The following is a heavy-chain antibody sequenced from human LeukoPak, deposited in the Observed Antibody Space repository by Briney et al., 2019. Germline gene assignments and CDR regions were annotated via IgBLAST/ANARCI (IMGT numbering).Heavy chain of an antibody. CDR2: ISASGGST. V-gene: IGHV3-23*01. D-gene: IGHD1-26*01. J-gene: IGHJ4*02. CDR3: ARGDSGSYYFDY. Sequence: GGSLRLSCAASGFTFSSYAMSWVRQAPGKGLEWVSAISASGGSTYYADSVKGRFTISRDNSQNTLYLQMNSLRAEDTAVYYCARGDSGSYYFDYWGQGTLVTVSS. CDR1: GFTFSSYA.